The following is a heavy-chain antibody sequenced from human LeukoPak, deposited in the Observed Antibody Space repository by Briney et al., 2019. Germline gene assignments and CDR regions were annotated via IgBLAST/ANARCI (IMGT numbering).Heavy chain of an antibody. V-gene: IGHV3-53*01. CDR2: IYSGGST. J-gene: IGHJ4*02. CDR1: GFTVSSNY. Sequence: GGSLRLSCAVSGFTVSSNYMSWVRQAPGKGLEWVSVIYSGGSTYYADSVKGRFTISRDNSKNTLYLQMNSLRAEDTAVYYCARVPLFQRWLQYDYWGQGTLVTVSS. CDR3: ARVPLFQRWLQYDY. D-gene: IGHD5-24*01.